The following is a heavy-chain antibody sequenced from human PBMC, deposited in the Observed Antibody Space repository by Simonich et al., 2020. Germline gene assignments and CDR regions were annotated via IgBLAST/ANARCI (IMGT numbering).Heavy chain of an antibody. CDR1: GYTFTSYD. Sequence: QVQLVQSRSEVKKPGASVNVSCKASGYTFTSYDINCVRQGTGQGLEWMGWINPNSGNTGYAQKFQGRVTITRNTSISTAYMELSSMRSEDTAVSYCARGRGGMSRGYVDYWGQGTLVTVSS. CDR2: INPNSGNT. V-gene: IGHV1-8*03. J-gene: IGHJ4*02. CDR3: ARGRGGMSRGYVDY. D-gene: IGHD2-15*01.